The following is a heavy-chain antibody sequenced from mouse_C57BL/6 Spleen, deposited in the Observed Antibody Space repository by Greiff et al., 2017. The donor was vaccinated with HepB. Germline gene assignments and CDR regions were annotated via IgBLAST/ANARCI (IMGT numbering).Heavy chain of an antibody. CDR1: GYTFTSYW. J-gene: IGHJ3*01. Sequence: VQLQQPGAELVMPGASVKLSCKASGYTFTSYWMHWVKQRPGQGLEWIGEIDPSDSYTNYNQKFKGKSTLTVDKSSSTAYMQLSSLTSEDSAVYYCARNDGSREWFAYWGQGTLVTVSA. D-gene: IGHD2-3*01. CDR3: ARNDGSREWFAY. V-gene: IGHV1-69*01. CDR2: IDPSDSYT.